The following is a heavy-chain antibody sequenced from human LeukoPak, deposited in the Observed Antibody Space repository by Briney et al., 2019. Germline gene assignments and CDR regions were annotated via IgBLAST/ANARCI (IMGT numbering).Heavy chain of an antibody. J-gene: IGHJ5*02. D-gene: IGHD3-10*01. Sequence: SETLSLTCAVYGGSFSGYYWSWIRQPPGKGLEWIGEINHSGSTNYNPSLKSRVTISVDTSKNQFPLKLSSVTAADTAVYYCARRRITMVRGVILDWFDPWGQGTLVTVSS. CDR3: ARRRITMVRGVILDWFDP. V-gene: IGHV4-34*01. CDR1: GGSFSGYY. CDR2: INHSGST.